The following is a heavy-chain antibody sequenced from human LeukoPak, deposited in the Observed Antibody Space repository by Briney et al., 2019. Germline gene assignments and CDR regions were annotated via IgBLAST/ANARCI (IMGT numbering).Heavy chain of an antibody. D-gene: IGHD6-13*01. CDR3: ARGRGSSNYFDY. CDR1: GFTFSYYS. J-gene: IGHJ4*02. V-gene: IGHV3-48*02. CDR2: VSSSGSTI. Sequence: SGGSLRLSYAASGFTFSYYSINWVRQAPGKGLEWVSSVSSSGSTIYYADSVKGRFSMSRDNAKNSVYLQMTSLRDEDTAVYYCARGRGSSNYFDYWGQGTLVTVSS.